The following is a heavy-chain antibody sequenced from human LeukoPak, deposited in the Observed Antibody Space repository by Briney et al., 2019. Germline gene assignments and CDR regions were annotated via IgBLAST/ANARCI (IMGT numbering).Heavy chain of an antibody. V-gene: IGHV4-4*07. CDR2: IYTSGST. J-gene: IGHJ4*02. Sequence: SETLSLTCTVSGGSISIYYWSWIRQPAGKGLEWIGRIYTSGSTNYNPSLKSRVTMSVDTSKNQFSLKLSSVTAADTAVYYCARSLSSSWWRGPFDYWGQGTLVTVSS. D-gene: IGHD6-13*01. CDR3: ARSLSSSWWRGPFDY. CDR1: GGSISIYY.